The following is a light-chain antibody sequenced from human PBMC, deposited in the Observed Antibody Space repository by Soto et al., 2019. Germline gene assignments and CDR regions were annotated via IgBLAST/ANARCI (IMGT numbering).Light chain of an antibody. CDR3: SSYAGSSTYV. J-gene: IGLJ1*01. CDR1: NSDVGGYNY. Sequence: QSVLNQPPSASRSPGQSVTISFPGNNSDVGGYNYVSWYQQHPGKAPKLMIYEVSKRPSGVPDRFSGSKSGNTASLTVSVLQAEDEADYYCSSYAGSSTYVFGPGTRSPS. V-gene: IGLV2-8*01. CDR2: EVS.